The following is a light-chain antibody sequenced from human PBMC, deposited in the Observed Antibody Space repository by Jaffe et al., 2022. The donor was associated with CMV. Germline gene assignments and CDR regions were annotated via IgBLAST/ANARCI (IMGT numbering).Light chain of an antibody. J-gene: IGLJ3*02. CDR2: DNN. V-gene: IGLV1-44*01. CDR3: AAWGDSLNAPPLV. CDR1: SSNIGTNN. Sequence: QSVLAQPPSASGTPGQRVTISCSGSSSNIGTNNVNWYQQLPGTAPKLLIYDNNRRPSGVPDRFSGSKSGTSASLAISGLQSEDEADYYCAAWGDSLNAPPLVFGGGTKLTVL.